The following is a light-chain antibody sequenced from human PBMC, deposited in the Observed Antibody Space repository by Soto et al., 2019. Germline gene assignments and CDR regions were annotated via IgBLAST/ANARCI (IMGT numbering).Light chain of an antibody. CDR1: QSVSSY. CDR2: DAS. Sequence: EIVLTQSPATLSLSPGERATLSCRASQSVSSYLAWYQQKPGQAPRLLIYDASNRATGIPARFSGSGSGTDFTLTISRLAPEDFAVYYCQHRSNSPGTFAQGTKVDIK. J-gene: IGKJ1*01. V-gene: IGKV3-11*01. CDR3: QHRSNSPGT.